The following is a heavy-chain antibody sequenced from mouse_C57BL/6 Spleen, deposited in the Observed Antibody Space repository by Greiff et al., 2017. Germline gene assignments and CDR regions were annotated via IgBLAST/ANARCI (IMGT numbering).Heavy chain of an antibody. CDR1: GYTFTSYW. J-gene: IGHJ4*01. CDR2: INPSNGGT. V-gene: IGHV1-53*01. D-gene: IGHD2-4*01. Sequence: QVHVKQPGTELVKPGASVKLSCKASGYTFTSYWMHWVKQRPGQGLEWIGNINPSNGGTNYNEKFKSKATLTVDKSSSTAYMQRSSLTSEDSAVYYCAMGLRRFYYAMDYWGQGTSVTVSS. CDR3: AMGLRRFYYAMDY.